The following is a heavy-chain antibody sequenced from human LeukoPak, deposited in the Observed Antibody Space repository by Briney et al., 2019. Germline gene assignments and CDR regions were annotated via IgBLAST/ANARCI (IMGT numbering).Heavy chain of an antibody. CDR3: ARAAAGRNY. Sequence: SETLSLTCAVYGGSFSGYYWSWIRQPPGEGLEWIGEINHSGSTNYNPSLKSRVTISVDTSKNQFSLKLSSVTAADTAVYYCARAAAGRNYWGQGTLVTVSS. CDR2: INHSGST. J-gene: IGHJ4*02. D-gene: IGHD6-13*01. V-gene: IGHV4-34*01. CDR1: GGSFSGYY.